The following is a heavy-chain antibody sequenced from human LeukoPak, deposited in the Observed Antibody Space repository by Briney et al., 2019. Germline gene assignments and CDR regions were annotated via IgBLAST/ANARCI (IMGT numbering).Heavy chain of an antibody. Sequence: PGGSLRLSCEASGFTFSHCYMSWIRQAPGKGLEWVSYITSSGSTIYYADSVKGRFTISRDNAKNSLYLQMSSLRVEDTAVYYCARGDGDPTTLRYCTSASCDFDFWGQGTLVTVSS. D-gene: IGHD2-15*01. V-gene: IGHV3-11*04. CDR2: ITSSGSTI. J-gene: IGHJ4*02. CDR1: GFTFSHCY. CDR3: ARGDGDPTTLRYCTSASCDFDF.